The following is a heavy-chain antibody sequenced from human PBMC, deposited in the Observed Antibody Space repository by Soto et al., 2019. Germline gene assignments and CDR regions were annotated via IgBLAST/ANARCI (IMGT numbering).Heavy chain of an antibody. CDR3: AIGGVGGTPDFDY. V-gene: IGHV3-30*03. CDR2: ISYDGRNI. D-gene: IGHD1-26*01. CDR1: GFTFSSYG. Sequence: GGSLRLSCAASGFTFSSYGMHWVRQAPGKGLEWVAVISYDGRNIFYLDSVKGRFTISRDDSKNTLYLQMESLRAEDTAVYYCAIGGVGGTPDFDYWGQGTLVTVSS. J-gene: IGHJ4*02.